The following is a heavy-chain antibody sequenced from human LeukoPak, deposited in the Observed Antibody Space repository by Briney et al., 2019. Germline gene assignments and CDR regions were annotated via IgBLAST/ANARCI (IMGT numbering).Heavy chain of an antibody. CDR2: IYPGDSDT. D-gene: IGHD3-22*01. CDR3: ARLDLYYDSSGYYMPYWWFDP. V-gene: IGHV5-51*01. J-gene: IGHJ5*02. CDR1: GYSFTSYW. Sequence: GESLKISCKGSGYSFTSYWIGWVRQMPGKGLEWMGIIYPGDSDTRYSPSFQGQVTISADKSISTAYLQWSSLKASDTAMYCCARLDLYYDSSGYYMPYWWFDPWGQGTLVTVSS.